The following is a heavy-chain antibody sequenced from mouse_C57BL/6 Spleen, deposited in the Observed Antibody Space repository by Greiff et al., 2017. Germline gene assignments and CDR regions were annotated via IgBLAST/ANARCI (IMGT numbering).Heavy chain of an antibody. D-gene: IGHD1-1*01. J-gene: IGHJ1*03. Sequence: VQLQQSGPELVKPGASVKISCKASGYAFSSSWMNWVKQRPGKGLEWIGRIYPGDGDTNYNGKFKGKATLTADKSSSTAYMQLSSLPSEDSAVYFCAHITTVVARNWYFDVWGTGTTVTVSS. V-gene: IGHV1-82*01. CDR1: GYAFSSSW. CDR3: AHITTVVARNWYFDV. CDR2: IYPGDGDT.